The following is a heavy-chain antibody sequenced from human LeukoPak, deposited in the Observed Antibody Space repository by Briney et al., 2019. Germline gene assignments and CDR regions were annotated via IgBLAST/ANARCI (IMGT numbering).Heavy chain of an antibody. Sequence: SETLSLTCTVSGGSISSSSYYWGWIRQPPGKGLEWIGSIYYSGSTYYNPSLKSRVTISVDTSKNQFSLKLSSVTAADTAVYYCARGPRERETYYYGSGSYGDNYFDYWGQGTLVTVSS. V-gene: IGHV4-39*01. D-gene: IGHD3-10*01. CDR1: GGSISSSSYY. CDR2: IYYSGST. CDR3: ARGPRERETYYYGSGSYGDNYFDY. J-gene: IGHJ4*02.